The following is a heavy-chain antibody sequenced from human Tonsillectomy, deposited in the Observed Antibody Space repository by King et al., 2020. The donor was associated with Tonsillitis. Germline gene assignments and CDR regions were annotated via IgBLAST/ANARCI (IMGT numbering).Heavy chain of an antibody. CDR2: IDPTDSYT. V-gene: IGHV5-10-1*03. CDR3: ARTRKQQLVDVYATYYYYMDG. Sequence: VQLVESGAEVKKPGESLRISCKGSGYSFTSYWISWVRQKPGKGLEWLGRIDPTDSYTNYSPSFQGHVTLSADKSISTAYLHWSSLKASDTAMYYCARTRKQQLVDVYATYYYYMDGWGKGTTVTVSS. CDR1: GYSFTSYW. J-gene: IGHJ6*03. D-gene: IGHD6-13*01.